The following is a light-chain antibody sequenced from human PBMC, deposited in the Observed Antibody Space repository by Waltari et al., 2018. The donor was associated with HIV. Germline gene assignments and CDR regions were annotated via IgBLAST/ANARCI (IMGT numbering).Light chain of an antibody. Sequence: QSVLTQPPSVSGAPGQRVTISCTGSSSNIGAGYDVHWYQQLPGTAPKLLIYGNSNRPSGVPDRFYGSKSGTSASLAITGLQAEDEADYYCQSYDSSLGRVFGGGTKLTVL. CDR3: QSYDSSLGRV. CDR2: GNS. CDR1: SSNIGAGYD. V-gene: IGLV1-40*01. J-gene: IGLJ3*02.